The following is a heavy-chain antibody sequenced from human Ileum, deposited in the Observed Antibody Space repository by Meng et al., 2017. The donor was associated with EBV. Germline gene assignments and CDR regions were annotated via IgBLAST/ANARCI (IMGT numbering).Heavy chain of an antibody. J-gene: IGHJ4*02. Sequence: QVPLVQSGPEVKNPWSSVKVSGKSSGSTFSVYGITWVRQAPGQGLEWMGGIIPALGTPKYARKFQDRLTITADKSTSTGYMELHSLTSNDTAVYFCARGTGADYWGQGTLVTVSS. V-gene: IGHV1-69*06. CDR2: IIPALGTP. CDR1: GSTFSVYG. D-gene: IGHD3-10*01. CDR3: ARGTGADY.